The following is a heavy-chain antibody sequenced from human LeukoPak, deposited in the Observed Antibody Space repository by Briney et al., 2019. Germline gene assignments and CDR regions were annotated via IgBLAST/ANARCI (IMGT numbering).Heavy chain of an antibody. J-gene: IGHJ4*02. CDR3: ARDVWSGYWYFDY. D-gene: IGHD3-3*01. CDR1: GYTFTGYY. V-gene: IGHV1-2*02. CDR2: INPNSGGT. Sequence: SVQVSCKASGYTFTGYYMHWVRQAPGQGPEWMGWINPNSGGTNYAQKFQGRVTMTRDTSISTAYMELSRLRSDDTAVYYCARDVWSGYWYFDYWGQGTLVTVSS.